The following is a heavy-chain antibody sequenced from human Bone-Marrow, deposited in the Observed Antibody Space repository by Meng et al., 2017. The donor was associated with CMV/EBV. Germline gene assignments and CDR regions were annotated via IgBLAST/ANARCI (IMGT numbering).Heavy chain of an antibody. J-gene: IGHJ4*02. CDR3: ARDLTIFGVVTRTDY. D-gene: IGHD3-3*01. Sequence: SVKVSCKASGGTFSSYTISWVRQAPGQGLEWMGRIIPILGIANYAQKFQGRVTITADTSTSTVYMELSSLRSEDTAVYYCARDLTIFGVVTRTDYWGQGTLVTVSS. CDR2: IIPILGIA. V-gene: IGHV1-69*04. CDR1: GGTFSSYT.